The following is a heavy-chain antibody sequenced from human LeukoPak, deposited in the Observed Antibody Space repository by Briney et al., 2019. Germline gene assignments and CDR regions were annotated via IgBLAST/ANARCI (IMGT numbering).Heavy chain of an antibody. D-gene: IGHD2-21*01. CDR1: GYSFSGYF. J-gene: IGHJ4*02. CDR2: INPNSGGT. CDR3: ATAIANAIY. Sequence: ASVKVSCEASGYSFSGYFMYWVRQAPGQGLEWLGRINPNSGGTNFAQKFQGRVTVTRDTSISTAYMQLTSLRFDDTAVYYCATAIANAIYWGQGTLVTVSS. V-gene: IGHV1-2*06.